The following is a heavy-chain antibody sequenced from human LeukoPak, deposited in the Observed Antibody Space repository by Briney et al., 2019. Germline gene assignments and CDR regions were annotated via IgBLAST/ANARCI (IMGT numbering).Heavy chain of an antibody. CDR1: GYSISSGYY. CDR2: IYHSGST. Sequence: SETLSLTCTVSGYSISSGYYWGWIRPPPGKGLEWIGSIYHSGSTYYNPSLKSRVTISVDTSKNQFSLKLSSVTAADTAVYYCARSDRGSGWYDYWGQGTLVTVSS. V-gene: IGHV4-38-2*02. J-gene: IGHJ4*02. CDR3: ARSDRGSGWYDY. D-gene: IGHD6-19*01.